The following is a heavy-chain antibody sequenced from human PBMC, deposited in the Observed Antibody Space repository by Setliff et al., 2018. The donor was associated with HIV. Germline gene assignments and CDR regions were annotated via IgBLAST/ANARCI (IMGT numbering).Heavy chain of an antibody. D-gene: IGHD2-15*01. J-gene: IGHJ4*02. V-gene: IGHV1-2*02. CDR3: AAAFRWGQYY. CDR2: IDPNSDDT. Sequence: ASVKVSCKTSGYTFTDYFIHWVRQAPGQGLEWMGWIDPNSDDTTYAQNFQGRVTMTADVSKGTAYMDVRSLTSEDTAIYFCAAAFRWGQYYWGQGALVTVSS. CDR1: GYTFTDYF.